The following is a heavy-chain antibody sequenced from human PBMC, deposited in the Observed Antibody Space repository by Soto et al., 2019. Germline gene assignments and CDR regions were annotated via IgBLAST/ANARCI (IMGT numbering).Heavy chain of an antibody. CDR1: GYTFTSYG. CDR3: ARLEGLRFLEWLDPGGYFDL. CDR2: ISAYNGNT. Sequence: ASVKVSCKASGYTFTSYGISWVRQAPGQGLEWMGWISAYNGNTNYAQKLQGRVTMTTDTSTSTAYMELRSLRSDDTAVYYCARLEGLRFLEWLDPGGYFDLWGRGTLVTVSS. D-gene: IGHD3-3*01. V-gene: IGHV1-18*01. J-gene: IGHJ2*01.